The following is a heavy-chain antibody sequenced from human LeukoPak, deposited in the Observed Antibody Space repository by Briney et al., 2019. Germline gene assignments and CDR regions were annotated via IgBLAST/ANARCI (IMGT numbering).Heavy chain of an antibody. V-gene: IGHV3-7*01. D-gene: IGHD2-2*01. CDR1: GLTLNRYW. J-gene: IGHJ4*02. CDR2: IKQDGSEK. Sequence: GGSLTLSCAPCGLTLNRYWMSWARQAPEKGLEWAAKIKQDGSEKYYVVSVRSRFSISRDNAKNSLYLQMNSLRAEGTAVYYCARFCTSCSMSLFDFWGQGTLVTVSS. CDR3: ARFCTSCSMSLFDF.